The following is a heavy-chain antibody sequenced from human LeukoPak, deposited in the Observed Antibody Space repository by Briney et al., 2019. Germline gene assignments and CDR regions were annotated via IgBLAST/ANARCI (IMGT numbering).Heavy chain of an antibody. J-gene: IGHJ4*02. CDR1: GFTFSNYA. D-gene: IGHD2-15*01. CDR2: ITGSGGNT. Sequence: GASLRLSCAASGFTFSNYAMSWVRQAPGKGLEWVSAITGSGGNTYYADSVKGRFTISRDNSKNTLYLQMNSLRDEDTAVYYCAKQVVVVAAAPPSFDYWGQGTLVTVSS. V-gene: IGHV3-23*01. CDR3: AKQVVVVAAAPPSFDY.